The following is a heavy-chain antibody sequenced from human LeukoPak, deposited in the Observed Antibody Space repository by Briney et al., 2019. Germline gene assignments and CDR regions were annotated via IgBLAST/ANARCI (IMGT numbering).Heavy chain of an antibody. CDR1: GYTFTSYG. V-gene: IGHV1-18*01. Sequence: GAPVKVSCKASGYTFTSYGISWVRQAPGQGLEWMGWISAYNGNTNYAQKLQGRVTMTTDTSTSTAYMELRSLRSDDTAVYYCARGPEGATVSPLYYYYYYGMDVWGQGTTVTVSS. J-gene: IGHJ6*02. CDR3: ARGPEGATVSPLYYYYYYGMDV. D-gene: IGHD4-17*01. CDR2: ISAYNGNT.